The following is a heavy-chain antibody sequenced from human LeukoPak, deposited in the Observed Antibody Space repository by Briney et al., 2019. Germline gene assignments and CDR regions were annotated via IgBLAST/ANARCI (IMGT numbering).Heavy chain of an antibody. J-gene: IGHJ4*02. CDR1: GFTFSSYA. CDR2: ISGSGGST. CDR3: AKSIDPMVRGGDY. Sequence: PGGSLRLSCAASGFTFSSYAMSWVRRAPGKGLEWVSAISGSGGSTYYADSVKGRFTISRDNSKNTLYLQMNSLRAEDTAAYYCAKSIDPMVRGGDYWGQGTLVTVSS. D-gene: IGHD3-10*01. V-gene: IGHV3-23*01.